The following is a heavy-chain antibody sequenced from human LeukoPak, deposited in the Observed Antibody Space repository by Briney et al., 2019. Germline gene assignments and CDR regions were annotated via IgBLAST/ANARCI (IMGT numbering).Heavy chain of an antibody. CDR3: TRDYCNTASSYPLDC. V-gene: IGHV3-49*04. CDR2: IRRKDYGGTT. J-gene: IGHJ4*02. Sequence: GGSLRLSCTASGFTFGAYAMSWVRQAPGKGLEWVGFIRRKDYGGTTEYAASVKGRFSISRDDSKSIAYLQMNSLKTEDTAVYFCTRDYCNTASSYPLDCWGQGTLVTVSS. D-gene: IGHD2-2*01. CDR1: GFTFGAYA.